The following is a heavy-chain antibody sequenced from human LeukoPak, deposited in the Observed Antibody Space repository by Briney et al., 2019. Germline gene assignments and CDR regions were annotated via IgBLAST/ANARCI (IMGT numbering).Heavy chain of an antibody. J-gene: IGHJ4*02. Sequence: PSETLSLTCTVSGGSISSSSYYWGWIRQPPGKGLEWIGTIYYSGSTNYNPSLKSRVTISVDTSKNQFSLKLSSVTAADTAVYYCAKEVKIAARAWFDYWGQGTLVTVSS. V-gene: IGHV4-39*07. CDR2: IYYSGST. CDR3: AKEVKIAARAWFDY. CDR1: GGSISSSSYY. D-gene: IGHD6-6*01.